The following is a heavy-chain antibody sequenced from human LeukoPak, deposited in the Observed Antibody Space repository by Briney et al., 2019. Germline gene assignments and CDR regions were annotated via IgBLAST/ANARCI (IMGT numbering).Heavy chain of an antibody. J-gene: IGHJ4*02. D-gene: IGHD3-22*01. Sequence: ASVKVSCKASGGTFSSYAISWVRQAPGQGLEWMGRIIPILGIANYAQKFQGRVTMTRNTSISTAYMELSSLRSEDTAVYYCAIYYYDSSGYYYGGDYFDYWGQGTLVTVSS. CDR2: IIPILGIA. CDR3: AIYYYDSSGYYYGGDYFDY. V-gene: IGHV1-69*04. CDR1: GGTFSSYA.